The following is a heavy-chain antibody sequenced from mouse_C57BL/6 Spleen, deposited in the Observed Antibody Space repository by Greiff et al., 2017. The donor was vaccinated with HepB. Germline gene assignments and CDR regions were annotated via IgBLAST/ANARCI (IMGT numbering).Heavy chain of an antibody. Sequence: VQLQQPGAELVKPGASVKLSCKASGYTFTSYWMQWVKQRPGQGLEWIGEIDPSDSYTNYNQKFKGKATLTVDTSSSTAYMQLSSLTSEDSAVYYCASFPRGYAMDYWGQGTSVTVSS. J-gene: IGHJ4*01. V-gene: IGHV1-50*01. CDR3: ASFPRGYAMDY. CDR1: GYTFTSYW. CDR2: IDPSDSYT.